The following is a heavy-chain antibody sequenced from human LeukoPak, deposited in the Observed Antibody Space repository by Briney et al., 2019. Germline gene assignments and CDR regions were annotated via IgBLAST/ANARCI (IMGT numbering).Heavy chain of an antibody. CDR1: GGSFSGHY. V-gene: IGHV4-34*01. D-gene: IGHD6-6*01. Sequence: SETLSLTCAVYGGSFSGHYWSWIRQPPGKGLEWIGEINHSGSTNYNPSLKSRVTLLADTSKNQFSLKLSSVTAADTAVYYCARVRILAIAARSNYYYYMDVWGKGTTVTVSS. CDR2: INHSGST. CDR3: ARVRILAIAARSNYYYYMDV. J-gene: IGHJ6*03.